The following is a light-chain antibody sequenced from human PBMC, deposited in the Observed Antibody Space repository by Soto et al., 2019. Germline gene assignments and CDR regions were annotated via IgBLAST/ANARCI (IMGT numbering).Light chain of an antibody. V-gene: IGKV3D-15*01. CDR3: QQYKDWPPLT. J-gene: IGKJ4*01. CDR2: GAS. CDR1: QSVNIN. Sequence: EIVMTQSPVTLSASPGERVTLSCRASQSVNINLAWYQQRPGQAPRVLIYGASNRASGIPDRVSGSGSGTDFTLTISSLEPDDFALYYCQQYKDWPPLTFGGGTRVEIK.